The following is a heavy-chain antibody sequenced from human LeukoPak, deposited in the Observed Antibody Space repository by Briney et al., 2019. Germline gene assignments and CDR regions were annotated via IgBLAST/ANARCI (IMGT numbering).Heavy chain of an antibody. D-gene: IGHD6-6*01. CDR1: GYSFTSYW. V-gene: IGHV5-51*01. CDR2: IYPGDSDT. Sequence: GESLQISCKGSGYSFTSYWIGWVRQMPGKGLEWMGIIYPGDSDTRYSPSFQGQVTISADRSISTAYLQWSSLKASDTAMYYCARSSGSSSSFFWFDPWGQGTLVTVSS. CDR3: ARSSGSSSSFFWFDP. J-gene: IGHJ5*02.